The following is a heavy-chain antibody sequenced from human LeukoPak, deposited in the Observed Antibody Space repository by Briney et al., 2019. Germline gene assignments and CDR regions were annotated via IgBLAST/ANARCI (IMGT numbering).Heavy chain of an antibody. CDR1: ADSISSGGHY. V-gene: IGHV4-31*03. CDR3: ARGGNRFGGFYFDY. D-gene: IGHD3-10*01. J-gene: IGHJ4*02. CDR2: MRHSAST. Sequence: PSETLSLTCTVSADSISSGGHYWSWIPQHPGKGLESIVFMRHSASTNHNPSLKGRVAISVSAYQNYLSLRLSSAAATATAVYYCARGGNRFGGFYFDYWGQGSLVTVSS.